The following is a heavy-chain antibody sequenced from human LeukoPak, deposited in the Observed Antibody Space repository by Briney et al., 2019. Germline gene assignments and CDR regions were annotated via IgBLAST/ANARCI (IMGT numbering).Heavy chain of an antibody. Sequence: SETLSLTCAVYGGSFSGYYWSWIRQPPGKGLEWIGEINHSGSTNYNPSLKSRVTIPVDTSKNQFSLKLSSVTAADTAVYYCASSGRGGSWFDPWGQGTLVTVSS. CDR2: INHSGST. D-gene: IGHD2-15*01. J-gene: IGHJ5*02. V-gene: IGHV4-34*01. CDR1: GGSFSGYY. CDR3: ASSGRGGSWFDP.